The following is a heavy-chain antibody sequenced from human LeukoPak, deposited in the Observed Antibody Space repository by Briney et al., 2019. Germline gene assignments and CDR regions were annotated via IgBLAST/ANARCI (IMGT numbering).Heavy chain of an antibody. CDR3: ATTPAVVNAFDI. Sequence: ASVKVSCKASGYTFTAYYMHWVRQAPGQGLEWMGWINPNSGGTNYAQKFQGRVTMTRDTSISTAYMELSSLRSEDTAVYYCATTPAVVNAFDIWGQGTMVTVSS. V-gene: IGHV1-2*02. CDR1: GYTFTAYY. J-gene: IGHJ3*02. CDR2: INPNSGGT. D-gene: IGHD3-22*01.